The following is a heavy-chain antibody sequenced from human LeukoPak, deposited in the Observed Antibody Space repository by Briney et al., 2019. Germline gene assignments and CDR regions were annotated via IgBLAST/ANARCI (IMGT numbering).Heavy chain of an antibody. J-gene: IGHJ1*01. CDR1: EFTFSSYA. V-gene: IGHV3-30-3*01. CDR2: ISYDGINK. D-gene: IGHD2-21*02. CDR3: TSWGDTTAEYFQR. Sequence: PGGSLRLSCAASEFTFSSYAMHWVRQAPGKGLEWVAVISYDGINKYYTDSVRGRFTISRDNSKNTLYLQMNSLRVEDTAVYYCTSWGDTTAEYFQRWGQGTLVTVSS.